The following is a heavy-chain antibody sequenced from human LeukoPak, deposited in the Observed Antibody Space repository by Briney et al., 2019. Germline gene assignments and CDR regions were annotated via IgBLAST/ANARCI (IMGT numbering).Heavy chain of an antibody. CDR2: INPNSGGT. CDR3: ARDHRFGEFPGVY. V-gene: IGHV1-2*02. D-gene: IGHD3-10*01. Sequence: ASVKVSCKASGYTFTGYYMHWVRQAPGQGLEWMGWINPNSGGTNYAQKFQGRVTMTTDTSTSTAYMDLRSLRSDDTAVYYCARDHRFGEFPGVYWGQGTLVTVSS. CDR1: GYTFTGYY. J-gene: IGHJ4*02.